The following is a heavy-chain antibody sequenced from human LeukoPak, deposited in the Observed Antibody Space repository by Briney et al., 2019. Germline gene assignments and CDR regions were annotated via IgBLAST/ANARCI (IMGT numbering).Heavy chain of an antibody. CDR2: ISSSGSTI. J-gene: IGHJ4*02. D-gene: IGHD5-18*01. Sequence: PGGSLRLSCAASGFTFSSYSMNWVRQAPGKGLEWVSYISSSGSTIDYADSVKGRFTISRDNAKNSLYLQMNSLRAEDTAVYYCSRLRGYSYGYADSWGQGTLVTVSS. CDR3: SRLRGYSYGYADS. V-gene: IGHV3-48*04. CDR1: GFTFSSYS.